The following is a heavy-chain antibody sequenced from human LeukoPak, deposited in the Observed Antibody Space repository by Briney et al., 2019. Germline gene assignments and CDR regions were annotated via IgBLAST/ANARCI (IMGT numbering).Heavy chain of an antibody. D-gene: IGHD6-13*01. V-gene: IGHV3-11*01. CDR3: AKARGGDRRKQQLYAFDI. J-gene: IGHJ3*02. Sequence: GGSLRLSCAASGFTFSDYYMSWIRQAPGKGLEWVSYISSSGSTIYYADSVKGRFTISRDNSKNTLYLQMNSLRAEDTAVYYCAKARGGDRRKQQLYAFDIWGQGTMVTVSS. CDR1: GFTFSDYY. CDR2: ISSSGSTI.